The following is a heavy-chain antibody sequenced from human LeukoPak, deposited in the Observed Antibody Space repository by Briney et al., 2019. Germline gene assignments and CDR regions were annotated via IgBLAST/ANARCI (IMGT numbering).Heavy chain of an antibody. CDR2: ISSNGGST. Sequence: GGSLRLSCAASGFTFSSYAMHWVRQAPGKGLEYVSAISSNGGSTYYANSVKGRFTISRDNSKNTLYLQMGSLRAEDMAVYYRARDNDSSGYYYDYWGQGTLVTVSS. V-gene: IGHV3-64*01. CDR3: ARDNDSSGYYYDY. CDR1: GFTFSSYA. J-gene: IGHJ4*02. D-gene: IGHD3-22*01.